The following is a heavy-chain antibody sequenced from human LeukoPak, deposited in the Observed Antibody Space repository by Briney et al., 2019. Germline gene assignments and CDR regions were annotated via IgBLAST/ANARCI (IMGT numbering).Heavy chain of an antibody. Sequence: GGSLRLSCAASGFTFSSYWMHWVRQAPGKGLVWVSRINTDGSSTSYADSVKGRFTISRDNAKNSLYLQMNTLRAEDTAVYYCARVNGDYRAFDIWGQGTMVTVSS. CDR1: GFTFSSYW. J-gene: IGHJ3*02. D-gene: IGHD4-11*01. CDR3: ARVNGDYRAFDI. V-gene: IGHV3-74*01. CDR2: INTDGSST.